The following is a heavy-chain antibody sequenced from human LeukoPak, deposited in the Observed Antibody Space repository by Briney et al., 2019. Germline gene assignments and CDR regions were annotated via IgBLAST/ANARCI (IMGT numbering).Heavy chain of an antibody. Sequence: SETLSLTCAVYGGSFSGYYWSWIRQPPGKGLEWIGEINHSGNTNYNPSLKSRVTISVDTSKNQCSLKLSSVTAADTAVYFCAREVAGTPWIDYWGQGTLVTVSS. V-gene: IGHV4-34*01. CDR1: GGSFSGYY. CDR2: INHSGNT. CDR3: AREVAGTPWIDY. D-gene: IGHD6-19*01. J-gene: IGHJ4*02.